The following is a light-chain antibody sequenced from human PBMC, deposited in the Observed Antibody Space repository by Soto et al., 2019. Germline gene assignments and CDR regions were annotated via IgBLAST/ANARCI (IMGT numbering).Light chain of an antibody. CDR3: PAYDSRLNGV. J-gene: IGLJ3*02. V-gene: IGLV1-40*01. Sequence: QSVLTQPPSVSGAPWQRVTISCSGDSSNIGTDYDVHWYQQLPGAAPKLLIYANNRRPSGVPDRFSGSTSGSSASLAITGLQSEDEADYSCPAYDSRLNGVFGGGTKVTVL. CDR2: ANN. CDR1: SSNIGTDYD.